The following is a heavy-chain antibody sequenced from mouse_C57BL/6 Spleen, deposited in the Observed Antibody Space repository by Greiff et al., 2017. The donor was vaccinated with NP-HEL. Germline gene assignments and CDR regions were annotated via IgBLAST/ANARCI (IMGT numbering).Heavy chain of an antibody. CDR2: IWSGGST. Sequence: VKLMESGPGLVQPSQSLSITCTVSGFSLTSYGVPWVRQSPGKGLEWLGVIWSGGSTDYNAAFISRLSISKDNSKSQVFFKMNSLQADDTAIYYCARNYGGPGPFFAYWGQGTLVTVSA. D-gene: IGHD1-1*02. CDR3: ARNYGGPGPFFAY. V-gene: IGHV2-2*01. J-gene: IGHJ3*01. CDR1: GFSLTSYG.